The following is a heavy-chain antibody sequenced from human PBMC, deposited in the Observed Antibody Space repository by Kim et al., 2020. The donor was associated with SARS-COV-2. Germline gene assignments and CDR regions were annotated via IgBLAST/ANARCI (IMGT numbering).Heavy chain of an antibody. CDR1: GGSISSYY. CDR3: ARGGEVDSSGWNGVFDF. V-gene: IGHV4-59*13. D-gene: IGHD6-19*01. J-gene: IGHJ4*02. CDR2: IYYSGNT. Sequence: SETLSLTCTVSGGSISSYYWSWIRQPPGKGLEWIGYIYYSGNTNYNPSLKSRVTISIDTSKNQFSLKLRSVTAADTAVYYCARGGEVDSSGWNGVFDFWGQGTLVTVSS.